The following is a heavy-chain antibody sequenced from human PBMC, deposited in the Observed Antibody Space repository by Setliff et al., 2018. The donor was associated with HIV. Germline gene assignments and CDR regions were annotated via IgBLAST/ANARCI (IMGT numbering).Heavy chain of an antibody. J-gene: IGHJ4*02. CDR2: ISSSDNTI. CDR3: ARGADSGSFSDY. Sequence: SGGSLRLSCAASGFTFSDYYMSWIRQAPGKGLEWVSYISSSDNTIHYANSVKGRFTISRDNSKNTLYLQMGSLRAEDMAVYYCARGADSGSFSDYWGQGTLVTVSS. V-gene: IGHV3-11*04. D-gene: IGHD1-26*01. CDR1: GFTFSDYY.